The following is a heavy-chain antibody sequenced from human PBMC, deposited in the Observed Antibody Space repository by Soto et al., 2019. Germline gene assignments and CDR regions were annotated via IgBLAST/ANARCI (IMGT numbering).Heavy chain of an antibody. V-gene: IGHV4-30-4*01. CDR3: XRVREEIMVRADDAFDI. D-gene: IGHD3-10*01. J-gene: IGHJ3*02. CDR1: GGSISGGDYY. Sequence: SETLSLTCTVSGGSISGGDYYWSWIRQPPGKGLEWIGYIYYSGSTYYNPSLKSRVTISVDTSKNQFSLKLSSVTAADTAVYYCXRVREEIMVRADDAFDIWGQGTMVTVSS. CDR2: IYYSGST.